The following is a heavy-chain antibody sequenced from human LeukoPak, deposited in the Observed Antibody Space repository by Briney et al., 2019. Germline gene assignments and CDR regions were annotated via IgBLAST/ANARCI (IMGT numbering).Heavy chain of an antibody. CDR3: ARDRAFPNDVFDI. CDR2: ITETSHV. J-gene: IGHJ3*02. CDR1: GFTFSAYS. Sequence: PGGSLRLSCAASGFTFSAYSMNWVRQAPGKGLEWVSSITETSHVYYAESVKGRFTISRDNAKNLVFLQIKSLRVEDTAVYYCARDRAFPNDVFDIWGQGTMVSVSS. V-gene: IGHV3-21*01. D-gene: IGHD2/OR15-2a*01.